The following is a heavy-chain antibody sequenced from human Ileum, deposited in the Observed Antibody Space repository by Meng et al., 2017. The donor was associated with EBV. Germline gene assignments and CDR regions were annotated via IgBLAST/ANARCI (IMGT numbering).Heavy chain of an antibody. D-gene: IGHD5-18*01. V-gene: IGHV4-4*02. CDR1: GGSIISSKW. Sequence: VQLQESGPMRGKPSGTVSLTCAVSGGSIISSKWWSWVRQSPGTGLEWIGEIFHSGHTNYNPSLESRVSMSVATSKKQFSLLLSSVTAADSGLYFCARGREYTGQLDLWGLGTLVTVSS. CDR2: IFHSGHT. J-gene: IGHJ5*02. CDR3: ARGREYTGQLDL.